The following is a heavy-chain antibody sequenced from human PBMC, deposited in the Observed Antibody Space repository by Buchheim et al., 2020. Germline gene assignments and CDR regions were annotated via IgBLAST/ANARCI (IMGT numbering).Heavy chain of an antibody. CDR3: SSLTMTGNDAFY. J-gene: IGHJ4*02. CDR1: GFTFSSYW. D-gene: IGHD3-9*01. V-gene: IGHV3-74*01. CDR2: INSDGSST. Sequence: EVQLVESGGDLVQPGGSLRLSCAASGFTFSSYWMHWVRQAPGKGLVWVSRINSDGSSTHYADSVKGRFTLSRDNAKKTLYLQMNSLRAEDTAVYYCSSLTMTGNDAFYWGQGTL.